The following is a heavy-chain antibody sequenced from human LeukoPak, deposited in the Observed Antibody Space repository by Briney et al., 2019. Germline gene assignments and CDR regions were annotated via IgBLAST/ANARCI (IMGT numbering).Heavy chain of an antibody. V-gene: IGHV3-53*01. Sequence: GGSLRLSCAASGLNVSANYMSWVRQAPGKGLEWVSVIYSGGTTYYADSVKGRFTISRHNSKNTLYLQMNNLRAEDTAIYYCAFSYYDILTGYSAFDYWGQGTLVTVSS. CDR1: GLNVSANY. D-gene: IGHD3-9*01. J-gene: IGHJ4*02. CDR3: AFSYYDILTGYSAFDY. CDR2: IYSGGTT.